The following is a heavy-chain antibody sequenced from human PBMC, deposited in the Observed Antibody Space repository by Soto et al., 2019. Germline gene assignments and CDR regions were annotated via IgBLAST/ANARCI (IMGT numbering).Heavy chain of an antibody. Sequence: QVQPVESGGGVVQPGRSLRLSCVASGFTFSSYAMHWVRQAPGKGLEWVAVISYDGSNKYYIDSVKGRFSISRDNSKNTLYLQMNSRRAEDTAVYYCAREVERLLGYWGQGTLVTVSS. V-gene: IGHV3-30-3*01. CDR2: ISYDGSNK. CDR1: GFTFSSYA. CDR3: AREVERLLGY. J-gene: IGHJ4*02. D-gene: IGHD3-3*01.